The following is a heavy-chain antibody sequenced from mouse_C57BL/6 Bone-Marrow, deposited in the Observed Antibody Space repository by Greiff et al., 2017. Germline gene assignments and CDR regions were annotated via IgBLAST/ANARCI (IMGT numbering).Heavy chain of an antibody. D-gene: IGHD2-5*01. V-gene: IGHV1-69*01. CDR2: IDPSDSYT. CDR3: ASSNYGYFDV. J-gene: IGHJ1*01. Sequence: QVQLQQPGAELVMPGASVKLSCKASGYTFTSYWMHWVKQRPGQGLEWIGEIDPSDSYTNYNQKFKGKSTLTVDKSSSTAYMQRSSLTSADSAVDYGASSNYGYFDVWGAGTTVTDSS. CDR1: GYTFTSYW.